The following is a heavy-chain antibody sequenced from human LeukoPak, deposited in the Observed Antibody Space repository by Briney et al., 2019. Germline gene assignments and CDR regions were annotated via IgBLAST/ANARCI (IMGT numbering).Heavy chain of an antibody. D-gene: IGHD3-10*01. J-gene: IGHJ4*02. CDR1: GFTFSSYA. CDR2: ISYDGSNK. Sequence: PGGSLRLSCVASGFTFSSYAMHWVRQAPGKGLEWVAVISYDGSNKYYADSVKGRFTISRDNSKNTLYLQMNSLRAEDTAVYYCARGNGPSFGGFDYWGQGTLVTVSS. CDR3: ARGNGPSFGGFDY. V-gene: IGHV3-30-3*01.